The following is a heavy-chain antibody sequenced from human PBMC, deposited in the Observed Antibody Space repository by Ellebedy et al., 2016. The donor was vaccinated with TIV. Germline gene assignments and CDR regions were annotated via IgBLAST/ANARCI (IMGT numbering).Heavy chain of an antibody. CDR3: TKDLTNIVSGDY. J-gene: IGHJ4*02. D-gene: IGHD5/OR15-5a*01. CDR1: GYTFTDYY. Sequence: AASVKVSCKTSGYTFTDYYIHWVRQAPGQGLEWMAWINPNSGGTNYAQKFQGRVTVTRDTSTSTAFLELSRLRSDETAVYYCTKDLTNIVSGDYWGQGTLVTVSS. CDR2: INPNSGGT. V-gene: IGHV1-2*02.